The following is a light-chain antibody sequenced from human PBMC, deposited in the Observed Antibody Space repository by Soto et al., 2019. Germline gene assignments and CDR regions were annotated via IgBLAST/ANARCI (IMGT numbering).Light chain of an antibody. J-gene: IGKJ3*01. Sequence: AIRMTQSPSSLSASTGDRVTITCRASQGISSYLAWYQQKPGKAPKLLIYAASTLQSGVPSRFSGSGSGTDFTLTISCLQSEDFAVYYCQQRSNWLFGPGTKVDIK. CDR2: AAS. CDR3: QQRSNWL. V-gene: IGKV1-8*01. CDR1: QGISSY.